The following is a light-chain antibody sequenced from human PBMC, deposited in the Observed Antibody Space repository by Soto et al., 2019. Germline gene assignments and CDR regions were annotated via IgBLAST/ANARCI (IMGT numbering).Light chain of an antibody. CDR3: QRYYNAPFT. CDR2: AAS. CDR1: QDIKNY. Sequence: DIQVTQYPSSLSASVGDRVTITCRASQDIKNYLAWYQQKQGEIPKLLIYAASTLESGIPPRFSGSGSGTDFTLTINNLQPEDAATYYCQRYYNAPFTFGGGTKVDIK. V-gene: IGKV1-27*01. J-gene: IGKJ4*01.